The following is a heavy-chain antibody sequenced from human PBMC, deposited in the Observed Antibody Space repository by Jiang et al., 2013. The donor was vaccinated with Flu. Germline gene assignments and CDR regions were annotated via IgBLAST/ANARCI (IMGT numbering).Heavy chain of an antibody. CDR1: GFTFSSYG. Sequence: VQLVESGGGVVQPGRSLRLSCAASGFTFSSYGMHWVRQAPGKGLEWVAVISYDGSNKYYADSVKGRFTISRDNSKNTLYLQMNSLRAEDTAVYYCAKDSTRAYYYGSGEIGASLDY. D-gene: IGHD3-10*01. V-gene: IGHV3-30*18. J-gene: IGHJ4*01. CDR3: AKDSTRAYYYGSGEIGASLDY. CDR2: ISYDGSNK.